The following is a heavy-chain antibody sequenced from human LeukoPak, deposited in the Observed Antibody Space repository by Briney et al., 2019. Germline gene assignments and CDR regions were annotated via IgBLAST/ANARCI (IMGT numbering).Heavy chain of an antibody. V-gene: IGHV3-9*01. CDR3: AKDSRITIFGVIDY. CDR1: GFTFDDFA. J-gene: IGHJ4*02. Sequence: AGGSLRLSWAASGFTFDDFAMHWVRQAPGRGLEWVSGISWNSGSIGYADSVKGRFTISRDNAKNSLYLQMNSLRAEDTALYYCAKDSRITIFGVIDYWGQGSLVTVSS. D-gene: IGHD3-3*01. CDR2: ISWNSGSI.